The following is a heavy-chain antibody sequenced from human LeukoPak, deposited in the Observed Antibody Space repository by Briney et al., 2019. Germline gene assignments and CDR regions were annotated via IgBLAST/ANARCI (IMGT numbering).Heavy chain of an antibody. CDR3: ARDLSTRYTYDF. D-gene: IGHD3-16*02. CDR2: ISYDGSNK. Sequence: GRSLRLSCAASGFTFSSYAMHWVRQAPGKGLEWVAVISYDGSNKYYADSVKGRFTISRDNSKNTLYLQMNSLRAEDTAVYYCARDLSTRYTYDFWGQGTLVTVSS. J-gene: IGHJ4*02. V-gene: IGHV3-30-3*01. CDR1: GFTFSSYA.